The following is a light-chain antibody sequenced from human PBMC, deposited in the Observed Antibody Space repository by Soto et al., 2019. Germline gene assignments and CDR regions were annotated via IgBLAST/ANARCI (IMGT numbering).Light chain of an antibody. CDR2: GAS. J-gene: IGKJ2*01. CDR3: QQYNSWPYT. Sequence: ERVMTQSPSTLSVSPGERFTLSCRASQSVSDNLAWYQQKRGQAPRLLIYGASTRATGIPAKFSGSGSGTEFTLTISSLQSEDFAVYYCQQYNSWPYTFGLGTKVDIK. CDR1: QSVSDN. V-gene: IGKV3-15*01.